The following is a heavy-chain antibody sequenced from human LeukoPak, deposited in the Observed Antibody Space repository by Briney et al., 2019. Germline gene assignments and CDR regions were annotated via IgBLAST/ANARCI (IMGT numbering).Heavy chain of an antibody. Sequence: GRSLRLSCEASGFTFSSYGMHWVRQAPGKGLEWVAVISYDGSNKYYADSVKGRFTISRDNSKNTQSLQMNSLRAEDTAVYYCAKSQSGSVDAFDIWGQGTMVTVSS. V-gene: IGHV3-30*18. CDR2: ISYDGSNK. CDR1: GFTFSSYG. CDR3: AKSQSGSVDAFDI. D-gene: IGHD3-10*01. J-gene: IGHJ3*02.